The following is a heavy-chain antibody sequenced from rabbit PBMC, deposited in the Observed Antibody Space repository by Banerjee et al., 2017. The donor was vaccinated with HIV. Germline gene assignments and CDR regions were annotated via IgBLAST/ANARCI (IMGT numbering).Heavy chain of an antibody. J-gene: IGHJ3*01. CDR2: IYTGDGNT. V-gene: IGHV1S45*01. Sequence: QEQLEESGGDLVKPEGSLTLTCTASGFSFSSSYDMCWVRQAPGKGLEWIGCIYTGDGNTYYASWAKGRFTISKTSSTTVTLQVTSLTAADTATYFCARSTSGYDIGDLWGQGTLVTVS. CDR3: ARSTSGYDIGDL. D-gene: IGHD1-1*01. CDR1: GFSFSSSYD.